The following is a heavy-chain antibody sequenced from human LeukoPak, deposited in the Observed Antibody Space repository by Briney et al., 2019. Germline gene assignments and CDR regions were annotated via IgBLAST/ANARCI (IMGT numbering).Heavy chain of an antibody. J-gene: IGHJ5*02. CDR3: ASLDATIDP. V-gene: IGHV1-69*13. CDR1: GGTFSIYA. D-gene: IGHD3/OR15-3a*01. CDR2: IIPIFGTA. Sequence: ASVKVSCTTSGGTFSIYAISWVRQAPGQGLEWMGGIIPIFGTANYAQKFQGRVTITADESTSTAYMELSSLRSEDTAVYYCASLDATIDPWGQGTLVTVSS.